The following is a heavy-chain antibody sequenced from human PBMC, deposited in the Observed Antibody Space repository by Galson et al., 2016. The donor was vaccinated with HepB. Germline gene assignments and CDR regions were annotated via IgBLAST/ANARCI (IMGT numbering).Heavy chain of an antibody. CDR1: GFTFRNYG. CDR2: ISHDGSRK. V-gene: IGHV3-30*18. CDR3: AKAMAAARTNWFDP. J-gene: IGHJ5*02. D-gene: IGHD6-13*01. Sequence: SLRLSCAASGFTFRNYGMHWVRQAPGQGLAWVAIISHDGSRKFYADSVKGRLTISRDNSKNTLYPQMNSLRPEDTAIYYCAKAMAAARTNWFDPWGQGVLVTVSS.